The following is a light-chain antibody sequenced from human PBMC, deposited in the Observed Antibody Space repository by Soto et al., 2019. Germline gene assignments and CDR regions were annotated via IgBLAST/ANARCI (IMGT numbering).Light chain of an antibody. Sequence: QSVLAQPPSVSGAPGQRVIISCTGSSSNFGAGYDVHWYQHLPETAPKLLIYGSSNRPSGVPDRFSGSKSGTSASLTITGLQAEDEADYYCQSYDNSLSGWVFGGGTKLTVL. V-gene: IGLV1-40*01. CDR3: QSYDNSLSGWV. CDR1: SSNFGAGYD. CDR2: GSS. J-gene: IGLJ3*02.